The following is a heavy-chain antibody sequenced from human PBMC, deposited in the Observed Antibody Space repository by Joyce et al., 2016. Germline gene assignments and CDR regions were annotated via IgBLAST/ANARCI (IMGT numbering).Heavy chain of an antibody. D-gene: IGHD2-15*01. V-gene: IGHV4-59*01. J-gene: IGHJ5*02. CDR1: GGSISGYY. Sequence: QMHLQESGPGLVKPSETLPLTCPVSGGSISGYYWNWIRQSPGKGLEWIGYVYNSESTNYNPSLKSRVTISEDTSKNQFSLMLTSVTAADTAVYYCARNGCSGGRCYSGWFDPWGQGTLVIVCS. CDR3: ARNGCSGGRCYSGWFDP. CDR2: VYNSEST.